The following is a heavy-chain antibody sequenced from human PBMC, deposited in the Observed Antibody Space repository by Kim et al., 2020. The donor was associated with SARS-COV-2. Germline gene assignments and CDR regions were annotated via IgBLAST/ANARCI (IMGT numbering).Heavy chain of an antibody. J-gene: IGHJ4*02. D-gene: IGHD1-1*01. Sequence: NKYEADSVKGRFTISRDNSKNTLYLQMNSLRAEDTAVYYCARGSNFYFDYWGQGTLVTVSS. V-gene: IGHV3-30*01. CDR2: NK. CDR3: ARGSNFYFDY.